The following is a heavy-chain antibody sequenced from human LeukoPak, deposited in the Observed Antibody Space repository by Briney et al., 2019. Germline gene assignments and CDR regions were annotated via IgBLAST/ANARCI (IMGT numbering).Heavy chain of an antibody. V-gene: IGHV4-61*02. CDR1: GGSISSGSYY. J-gene: IGHJ4*02. Sequence: SETLSLTXTVSGGSISSGSYYWSWIRQPAGKGLEWIGRIYTSGSTNYNPSLKSRVTISVDTSKNQFSLKLSSVTAADTAVYYCARDASRYYDAGDYWGQGTLVTVSS. CDR2: IYTSGST. D-gene: IGHD3-22*01. CDR3: ARDASRYYDAGDY.